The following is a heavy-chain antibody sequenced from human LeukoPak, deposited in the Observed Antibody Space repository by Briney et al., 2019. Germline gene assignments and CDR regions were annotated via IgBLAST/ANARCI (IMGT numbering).Heavy chain of an antibody. Sequence: GGSLRLSCAASGFTFTHSWMSWVRQAPGKGLEWVANIKQDGSEKYYVDSVKGRFTISRDNYKNTLYLQMNSLRAEDTAVYYCAKGIYSSGWSYFDYWGQGTLVTVSS. CDR2: IKQDGSEK. CDR3: AKGIYSSGWSYFDY. CDR1: GFTFTHSW. J-gene: IGHJ4*02. V-gene: IGHV3-7*03. D-gene: IGHD6-19*01.